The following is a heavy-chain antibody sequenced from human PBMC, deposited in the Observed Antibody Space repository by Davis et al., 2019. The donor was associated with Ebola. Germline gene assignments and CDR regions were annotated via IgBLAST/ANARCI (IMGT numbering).Heavy chain of an antibody. J-gene: IGHJ4*02. CDR2: IKHDGSET. CDR1: GFTFSSHS. CDR3: ARGITVVRGVRMLYDY. Sequence: GESLKISCAASGFTFSSHSMNWVRQAPGKGLEWVANIKHDGSETYYVDSVKGRFTISRDNAKNSLYLQMNSLRAEDTAVYYCARGITVVRGVRMLYDYWGQGTLVTVSS. D-gene: IGHD3-10*01. V-gene: IGHV3-7*04.